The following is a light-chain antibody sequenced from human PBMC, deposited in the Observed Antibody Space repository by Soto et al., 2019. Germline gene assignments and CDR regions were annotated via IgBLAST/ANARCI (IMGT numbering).Light chain of an antibody. CDR3: QVWYSTGDHSGVV. J-gene: IGLJ2*01. CDR1: NIGSKS. V-gene: IGLV3-21*02. CDR2: DVS. Sequence: SYELIQPPSVSVAPGQTARINCGGNNIGSKSVHWYRQRPGQALVMVVHDVSDRPSGIPERLSDSKSGNTATLTITRVEAGDEADYYCQVWYSTGDHSGVVFGGGTKLTVL.